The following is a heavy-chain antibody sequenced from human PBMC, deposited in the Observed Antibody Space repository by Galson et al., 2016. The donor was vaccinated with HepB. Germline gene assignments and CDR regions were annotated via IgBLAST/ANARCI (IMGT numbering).Heavy chain of an antibody. D-gene: IGHD3/OR15-3a*01. CDR1: GFTFDSNY. CDR3: ARVLLDPLDGLFLYGMDV. CDR2: ISFDGSIK. V-gene: IGHV3-30*03. J-gene: IGHJ6*02. Sequence: SLRLSCAAPGFTFDSNYMHWVRQASGQGLEWLAVISFDGSIKKYVDSVKGRFTISRDNAKKSLHLQMNSLRVEDTGVYYCARVLLDPLDGLFLYGMDVWGQGTTVAVSS.